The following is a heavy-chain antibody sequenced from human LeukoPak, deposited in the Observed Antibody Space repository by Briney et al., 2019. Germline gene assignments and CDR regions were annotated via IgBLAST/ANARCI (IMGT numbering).Heavy chain of an antibody. CDR3: ARDPIAAAGNMDV. CDR1: GYTFTGYY. V-gene: IGHV1-2*02. D-gene: IGHD6-13*01. Sequence: ASVKVSCKASGYTFTGYYMHWVRQAPGQGLEWMGWINPNSGGTNYAQKFQGRVTMTRDTSISTAYMELSRLRSDDTAVYYCARDPIAAAGNMDVWGKGTTVTVSS. J-gene: IGHJ6*03. CDR2: INPNSGGT.